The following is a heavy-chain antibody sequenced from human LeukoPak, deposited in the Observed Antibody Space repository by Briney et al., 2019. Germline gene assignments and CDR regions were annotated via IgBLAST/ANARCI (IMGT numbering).Heavy chain of an antibody. V-gene: IGHV4-39*01. J-gene: IGHJ4*02. CDR3: ARYYSGIYGFDY. CDR1: GGSISSSNYY. D-gene: IGHD1-26*01. Sequence: PSETLSLTCTVSGGSISSSNYYWGWIRQPPGEGLEWIGYLYYSGSTYYNPSLKSRVTMSVDTSKNQFSLKLSSVTAADTAVYYCARYYSGIYGFDYWGQGTLV. CDR2: LYYSGST.